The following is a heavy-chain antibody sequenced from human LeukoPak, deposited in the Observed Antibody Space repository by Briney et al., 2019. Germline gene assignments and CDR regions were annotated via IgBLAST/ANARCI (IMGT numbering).Heavy chain of an antibody. CDR2: ISSSGSTI. D-gene: IGHD6-19*01. CDR1: GFTFSSYE. CDR3: AREMQWLDY. J-gene: IGHJ4*02. V-gene: IGHV3-48*03. Sequence: PGGSLRLSCAASGFTFSSYEMNWVRQAPGKGLEWVSYISSSGSTIYYAGSVKGRFTISRDNAKNSLYLQMNSLRAEDTAVYYCAREMQWLDYWGQGTLVTVSS.